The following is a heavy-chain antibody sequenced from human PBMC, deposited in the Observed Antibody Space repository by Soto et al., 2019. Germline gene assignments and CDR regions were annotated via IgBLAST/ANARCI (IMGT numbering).Heavy chain of an antibody. D-gene: IGHD4-4*01. CDR2: IYHSGST. Sequence: QLQLQESGSGLVKPSQTLSLTCAVSGGSISSGGYSWSWIRQPPGKGLEWIGYIYHSGSTYYNPSLQSRVTISVVRSKHQFSLKLSSVTAADTAVYYCASGVPTVATTNWYFDLWGRGTLVTVSS. J-gene: IGHJ2*01. CDR3: ASGVPTVATTNWYFDL. CDR1: GGSISSGGYS. V-gene: IGHV4-30-2*01.